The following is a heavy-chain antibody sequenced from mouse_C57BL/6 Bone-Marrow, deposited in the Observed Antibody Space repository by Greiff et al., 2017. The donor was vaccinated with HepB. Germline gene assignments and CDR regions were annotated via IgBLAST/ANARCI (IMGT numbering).Heavy chain of an antibody. CDR2: IDPSDSYT. D-gene: IGHD1-1*01. CDR3: ARGVYGSSHYFDY. Sequence: QVQLQQSGAELVMPGTSVKLSCKASGYTFTSYWMHWVKQRPGQGLEWIGEIDPSDSYTNYNQKFKGKSTLTVDKSSSTAYMQLSSLTSEDSAVYYCARGVYGSSHYFDYWGQGTTLTVSS. V-gene: IGHV1-69*01. J-gene: IGHJ2*01. CDR1: GYTFTSYW.